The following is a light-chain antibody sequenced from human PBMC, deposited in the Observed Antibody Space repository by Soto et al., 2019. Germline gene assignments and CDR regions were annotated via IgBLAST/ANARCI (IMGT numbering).Light chain of an antibody. Sequence: IQLTQSPSSLSASVGDRVTITCRASQGISSFLAWYQQKPGTAPKLLIYGASTLQSGVPSRFIGSGSGTFFTLTIGSLQPEDFATYYCQQLNSFPIPFGPGTKVDIK. CDR2: GAS. V-gene: IGKV1-9*01. J-gene: IGKJ3*01. CDR1: QGISSF. CDR3: QQLNSFPIP.